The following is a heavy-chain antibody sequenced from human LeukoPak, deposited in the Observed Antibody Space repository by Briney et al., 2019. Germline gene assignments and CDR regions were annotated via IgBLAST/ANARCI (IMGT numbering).Heavy chain of an antibody. J-gene: IGHJ3*02. CDR3: ARSRLGYCSGGSCYSGAI. D-gene: IGHD2-15*01. V-gene: IGHV1-2*06. CDR2: INPNSGGT. CDR1: GYTFTSYG. Sequence: GASVKVSCKASGYTFTSYGISWVRQAPGQGLEWMGQINPNSGGTNYAQKFQGRVTMTRDTSISTAYMELSRLRSDDTAVYYCARSRLGYCSGGSCYSGAIWGQGTMATVSS.